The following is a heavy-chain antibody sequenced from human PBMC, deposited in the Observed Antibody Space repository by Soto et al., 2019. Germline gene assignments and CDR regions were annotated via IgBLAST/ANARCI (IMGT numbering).Heavy chain of an antibody. Sequence: PVGSLRLSCAASGFTFSSYAMSWVRQAPGKGLEWVSAISGSGGSTYYADSVKGRFTISRDNSKNTLYLQMNSLRAEDTAVYYCAKVPHSGSYPFFDYWGQGTLVTVS. CDR2: ISGSGGST. CDR1: GFTFSSYA. V-gene: IGHV3-23*01. D-gene: IGHD1-26*01. CDR3: AKVPHSGSYPFFDY. J-gene: IGHJ4*02.